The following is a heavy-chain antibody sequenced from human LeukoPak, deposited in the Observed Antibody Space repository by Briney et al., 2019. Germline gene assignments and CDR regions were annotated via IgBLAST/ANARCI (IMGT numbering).Heavy chain of an antibody. CDR3: ARRPLTTIFGVVISYMDV. CDR2: ISAYNGNT. CDR1: GYTFTSYG. Sequence: ASVKVSCKASGYTFTSYGISWVRQAPGQGHEWMGWISAYNGNTNYAQKLQGRVTMTTDTSTSTAYMELRSLRSDDTAVYYCARRPLTTIFGVVISYMDVWGKGTTVTVSS. J-gene: IGHJ6*03. D-gene: IGHD3-3*01. V-gene: IGHV1-18*01.